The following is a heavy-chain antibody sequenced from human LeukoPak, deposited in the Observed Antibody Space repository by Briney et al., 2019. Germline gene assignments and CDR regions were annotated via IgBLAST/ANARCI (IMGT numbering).Heavy chain of an antibody. V-gene: IGHV3-33*01. CDR2: IWYDGSNK. CDR3: ARVQSAYYYYYGMDV. Sequence: GGSLRLSCAASGFTFSSYGMHWVRRAPGKGLEWVAVIWYDGSNKYYADSVKGRFTISRDNSKNTLYLQMNSLRAEDTAVYYCARVQSAYYYYYGMDVWGQGTTVTVSS. J-gene: IGHJ6*02. CDR1: GFTFSSYG.